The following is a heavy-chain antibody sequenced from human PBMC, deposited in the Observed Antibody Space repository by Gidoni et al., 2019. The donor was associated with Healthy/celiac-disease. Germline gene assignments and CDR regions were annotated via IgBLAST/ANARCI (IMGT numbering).Heavy chain of an antibody. Sequence: QVQLVESGGGVVHPGRSLRLSWAAPGFTFGSYGMHWVLQAPGKGLECVAVISYDGSNKYYADSVKGRFTISRDNSKNTLYLQMNSLRAEDTAVYYCAKVLDLPPFYSSGSHDAFDIWGQGTMVTVSS. V-gene: IGHV3-30*18. CDR2: ISYDGSNK. D-gene: IGHD6-19*01. J-gene: IGHJ3*02. CDR3: AKVLDLPPFYSSGSHDAFDI. CDR1: GFTFGSYG.